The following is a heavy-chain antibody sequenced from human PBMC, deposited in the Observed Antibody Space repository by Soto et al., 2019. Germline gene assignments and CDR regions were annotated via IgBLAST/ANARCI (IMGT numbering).Heavy chain of an antibody. CDR3: ARLLAGNDYYYYGMDV. J-gene: IGHJ6*02. CDR2: IYPGDSDT. V-gene: IGHV5-51*01. Sequence: GESLKISCKGYGYSFTSYLIGWVRQMPGKGLEWMGIIYPGDSDTRYSPSFQGQVTISADKSISTAYLQWSSLKASDTAMYYCARLLAGNDYYYYGMDVWGQRTTVTVSS. D-gene: IGHD6-6*01. CDR1: GYSFTSYL.